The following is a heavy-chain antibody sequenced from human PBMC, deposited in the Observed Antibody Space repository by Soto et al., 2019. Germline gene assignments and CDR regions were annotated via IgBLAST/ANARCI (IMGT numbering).Heavy chain of an antibody. V-gene: IGHV1-69*01. J-gene: IGHJ4*02. D-gene: IGHD4-17*01. Sequence: QVQLEPSGPEVKRPGTSVKVSCKASGCAFGRYSVSWVRQAPGQGLEWIGGVIPVFNTSNYSLKFQGRVAIFADLSTSSVFMELRSLRSEDTALYYCARGDEMTAVTIFEYWGQGTLVTVSS. CDR1: GCAFGRYS. CDR3: ARGDEMTAVTIFEY. CDR2: VIPVFNTS.